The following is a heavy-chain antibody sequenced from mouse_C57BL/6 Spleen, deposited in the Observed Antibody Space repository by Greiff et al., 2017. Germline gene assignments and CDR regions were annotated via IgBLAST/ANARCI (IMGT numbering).Heavy chain of an antibody. J-gene: IGHJ3*01. D-gene: IGHD4-1*01. Sequence: EVQLVESGGGLVKPGGSLKLSCAASGFTFSDYGMHWVRQAPETGLEWVAYISSGSSTIYYADTVKGRFTISRDNAKNTLFLQRTSLRSEDTAMYYCARSGTAWFAYWGQGTLVTVSA. CDR2: ISSGSSTI. V-gene: IGHV5-17*01. CDR1: GFTFSDYG. CDR3: ARSGTAWFAY.